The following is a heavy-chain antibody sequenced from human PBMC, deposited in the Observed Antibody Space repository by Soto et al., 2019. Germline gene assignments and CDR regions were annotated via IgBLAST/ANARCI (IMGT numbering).Heavy chain of an antibody. J-gene: IGHJ6*01. V-gene: IGHV6-1*01. D-gene: IGHD3-10*01. CDR3: ARDRKSGVLLAV. CDR2: TYYRSKWYN. Sequence: PAQPRLLTCAISGDSVSINSAAWNWIRQSPSRGLEWLGRTYYRSKWYNDYAVSVKCRISINPYTYKNLFSLQLNSVTPEDTAVYYCARDRKSGVLLAVWRRGNTVTVS. CDR1: GDSVSINSAA.